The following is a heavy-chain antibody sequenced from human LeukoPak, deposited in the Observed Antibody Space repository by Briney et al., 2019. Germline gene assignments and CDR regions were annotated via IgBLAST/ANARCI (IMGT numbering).Heavy chain of an antibody. D-gene: IGHD2-2*01. J-gene: IGHJ4*02. CDR3: ARASPIVVVPAALDY. Sequence: ASVKVSCKASGYTFTSYGISWVRQAPGQGLEWMGWISAYNGNTNYAQKLQGRATMTTDTSTSTAYMELRSLRSDDTAVYYCARASPIVVVPAALDYWGQGTLVTVSS. CDR1: GYTFTSYG. CDR2: ISAYNGNT. V-gene: IGHV1-18*01.